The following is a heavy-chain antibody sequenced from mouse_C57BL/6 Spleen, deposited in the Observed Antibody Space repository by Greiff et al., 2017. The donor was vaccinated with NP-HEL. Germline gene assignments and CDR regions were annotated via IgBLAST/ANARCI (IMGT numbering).Heavy chain of an antibody. V-gene: IGHV5-17*01. CDR3: ARGNWDPFAY. CDR2: ISSGSSTI. J-gene: IGHJ3*01. D-gene: IGHD4-1*01. Sequence: EVQVVESGGGLVKPGGSLKLSCAASGFTFSDYGMHWVRQAPEKGLEWVAYISSGSSTIYYADTVKGRFTISRDNAKNTLFLQMTSLRSEDTAMYYCARGNWDPFAYWGQGTLVTVSA. CDR1: GFTFSDYG.